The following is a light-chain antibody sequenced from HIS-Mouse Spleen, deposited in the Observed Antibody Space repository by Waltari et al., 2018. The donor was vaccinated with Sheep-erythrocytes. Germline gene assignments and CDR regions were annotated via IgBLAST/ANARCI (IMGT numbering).Light chain of an antibody. V-gene: IGLV2-11*01. CDR2: DVS. Sequence: QSALTQPRSVSGSPGQSVTISCTGTSSDVGDYNYVSWYQQHPGKAPKLMIYDVSKRPSGGPDRFSGSKSGNTASLTISGLQAEDEADYYCCSYAGSYTFVVFGGGTKLTVL. CDR3: CSYAGSYTFVV. J-gene: IGLJ2*01. CDR1: SSDVGDYNY.